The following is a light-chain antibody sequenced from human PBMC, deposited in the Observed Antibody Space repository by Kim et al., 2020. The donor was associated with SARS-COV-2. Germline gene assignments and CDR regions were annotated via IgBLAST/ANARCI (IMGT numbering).Light chain of an antibody. CDR3: QSYDSSLSGSRI. CDR2: GNN. V-gene: IGLV1-40*01. J-gene: IGLJ2*01. CDR1: SSNIGAGYD. Sequence: VTISCTGNSSNIGAGYDVHWYQQLPGTAPKLLIYGNNNRPSGVPDRFSGSKSGTSASLAITGLQAEDEADYYCQSYDSSLSGSRIFGGGTQLTVL.